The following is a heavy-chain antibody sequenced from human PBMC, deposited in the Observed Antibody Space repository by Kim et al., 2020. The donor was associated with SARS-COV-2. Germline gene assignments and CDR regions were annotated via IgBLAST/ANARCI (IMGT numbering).Heavy chain of an antibody. CDR3: AKDRRPAEITIFGVVEAIYYYYGMDV. Sequence: GGSLRLSCAASGFTFSSYGMHWVRQAPGKGLEWVAVISYDGSKKYYADSVKGRFTISRDNSKNTLYLQMNSLRAEDTAEYYCAKDRRPAEITIFGVVEAIYYYYGMDVWGQGTTVTVSS. J-gene: IGHJ6*02. D-gene: IGHD3-3*01. CDR1: GFTFSSYG. V-gene: IGHV3-30*18. CDR2: ISYDGSKK.